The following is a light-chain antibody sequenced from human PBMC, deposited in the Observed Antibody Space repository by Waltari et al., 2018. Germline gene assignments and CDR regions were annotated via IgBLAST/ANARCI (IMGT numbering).Light chain of an antibody. CDR1: KLGANS. CDR3: QAWDSSTYV. J-gene: IGLJ1*01. CDR2: LDT. V-gene: IGLV3-1*01. Sequence: SYEMTQPPSVSVSPGQTASITCTGYKLGANSAFWYQQKPGQSPVLAIYLDTTRPSAIPERFSGSKSGNTATLTISWTQTMDEADYYCQAWDSSTYVFGTGTKVTVL.